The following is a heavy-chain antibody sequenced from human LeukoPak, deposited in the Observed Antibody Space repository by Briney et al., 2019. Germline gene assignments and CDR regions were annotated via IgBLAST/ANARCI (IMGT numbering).Heavy chain of an antibody. J-gene: IGHJ4*02. D-gene: IGHD3-22*01. CDR1: GFTFSSYG. Sequence: PGGSLRLSCAASGFTFSSYGMHWVRQAPGKGLEWVAVIWYDGSNKYYADSVKGRFTISRDNSKNTLYLQMNSLRAEDTAVYYCAREGYYDSSGYYYFDYWGQGTLVTVSS. CDR2: IWYDGSNK. CDR3: AREGYYDSSGYYYFDY. V-gene: IGHV3-33*08.